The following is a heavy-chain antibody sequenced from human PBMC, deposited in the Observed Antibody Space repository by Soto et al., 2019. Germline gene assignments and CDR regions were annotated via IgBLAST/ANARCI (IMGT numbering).Heavy chain of an antibody. V-gene: IGHV1-18*01. CDR2: ISAHNGNT. J-gene: IGHJ4*02. Sequence: QVHLVQSGAEVKKPGASVKVSCKASGYTFTSYVITWVRQAPGQGLEWMGWISAHNGNTDHAQKLQGRVIVTRDTSTSTAYMELRSLISDDTAVYYCARGRYGDYWGQGALVTVSS. D-gene: IGHD1-1*01. CDR1: GYTFTSYV. CDR3: ARGRYGDY.